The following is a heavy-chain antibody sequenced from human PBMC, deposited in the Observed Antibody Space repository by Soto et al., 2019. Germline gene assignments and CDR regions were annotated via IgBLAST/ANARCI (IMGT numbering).Heavy chain of an antibody. Sequence: GGSLRLSCAASGFTFTNYWMHWVRQAPGKGLVWVSRVNNDGSRATYADSVKGRFTISRDNAKNTLYLQMNSLRAEDTAVYYCVRDMPHNCFDPWGQGTLVTVSS. J-gene: IGHJ5*02. CDR2: VNNDGSRA. V-gene: IGHV3-74*01. CDR1: GFTFTNYW. D-gene: IGHD2-2*01. CDR3: VRDMPHNCFDP.